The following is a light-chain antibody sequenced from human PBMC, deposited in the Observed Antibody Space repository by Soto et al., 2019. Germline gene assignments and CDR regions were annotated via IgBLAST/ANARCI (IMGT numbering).Light chain of an antibody. CDR1: QSVSSY. Sequence: EIVLTQSPATLSLSPGERATLSCRASQSVSSYLAWYQQKPGQAPRLLIYDASNRATGIPARFSGSGSGTYFTLTISSLEPEDFAVYSWQQRSNWLYTFGQGTKLEIQ. CDR3: QQRSNWLYT. V-gene: IGKV3-11*01. J-gene: IGKJ2*01. CDR2: DAS.